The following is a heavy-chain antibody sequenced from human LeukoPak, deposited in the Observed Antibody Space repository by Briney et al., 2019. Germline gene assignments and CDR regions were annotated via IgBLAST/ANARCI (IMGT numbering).Heavy chain of an antibody. CDR3: AATFGGVTFDY. CDR2: INHSGST. CDR1: GGSFSGYY. D-gene: IGHD3-16*01. Sequence: SETLSLTCAVYGGSFSGYYWSWIRQPPGKGLEWIGEINHSGSTNYNPSLKSRVTISVDTSKNQFSLKLSSVTATDTAVYYCAATFGGVTFDYWGQGTLVTVSS. V-gene: IGHV4-34*01. J-gene: IGHJ4*02.